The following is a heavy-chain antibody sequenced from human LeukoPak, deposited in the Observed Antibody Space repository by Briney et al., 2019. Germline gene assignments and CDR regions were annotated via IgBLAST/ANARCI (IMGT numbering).Heavy chain of an antibody. CDR1: GFTFNKAW. CDR3: MAGTGYSDFDY. D-gene: IGHD3/OR15-3a*01. Sequence: GGSLRLSCAASGFTFNKAWMSWVRQTPGKGLEWVGRIKSKTDGGTTDYAAPVKGRFTISRDDSENTLYLQMNSLKTEDTAVYYCMAGTGYSDFDYWGQGTLVTVSS. CDR2: IKSKTDGGTT. V-gene: IGHV3-15*01. J-gene: IGHJ4*02.